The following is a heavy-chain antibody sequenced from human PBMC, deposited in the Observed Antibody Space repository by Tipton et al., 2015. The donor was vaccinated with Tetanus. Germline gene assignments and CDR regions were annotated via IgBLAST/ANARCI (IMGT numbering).Heavy chain of an antibody. J-gene: IGHJ4*02. Sequence: SLRLSCAASGFTFSSYSMNWVRQAPGKGLEWVSSISSSSSYIYYADSVKGRFTISRDNAKNSLYLQMNSLRAEDTAVYYCARELPPPIYDSSGYYYADWGQGTLVTVSS. V-gene: IGHV3-21*01. CDR2: ISSSSSYI. CDR1: GFTFSSYS. CDR3: ARELPPPIYDSSGYYYAD. D-gene: IGHD3-22*01.